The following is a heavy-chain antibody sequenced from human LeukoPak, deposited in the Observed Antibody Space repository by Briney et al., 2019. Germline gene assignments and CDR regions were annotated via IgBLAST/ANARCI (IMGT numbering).Heavy chain of an antibody. V-gene: IGHV3-30*18. CDR3: AKDTAGATGY. J-gene: IGHJ4*02. CDR1: GFTFSSDG. Sequence: GRSLRLSCAASGFTFSSDGMHWVRQAPGKGLEWVAVVSYDGSNNYYAASVNRLFTISRDNSKNTLYLQMNSLRAEDTAVYYCAKDTAGATGYWGQGTLVTVSS. D-gene: IGHD1-26*01. CDR2: VSYDGSNN.